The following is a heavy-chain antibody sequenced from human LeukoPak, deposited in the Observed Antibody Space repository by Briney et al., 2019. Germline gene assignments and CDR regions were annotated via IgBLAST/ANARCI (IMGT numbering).Heavy chain of an antibody. Sequence: GGSLRLSCAASGFTCSSYWMSWVRQAPGKGLEWVANIKQDGSEKYYVDSVKGRFTISRDNAKNSLYLQMNSLRAEDTAVYYCARGSHYYDSSGYYAAGYWGQGTLVTVSS. J-gene: IGHJ4*02. CDR3: ARGSHYYDSSGYYAAGY. V-gene: IGHV3-7*04. CDR2: IKQDGSEK. D-gene: IGHD3-22*01. CDR1: GFTCSSYW.